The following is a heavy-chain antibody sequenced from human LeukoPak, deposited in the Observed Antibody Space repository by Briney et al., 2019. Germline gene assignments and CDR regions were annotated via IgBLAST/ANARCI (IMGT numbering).Heavy chain of an antibody. Sequence: GGSLRLSCAASGFTFSSYAMSWVRQAPGKGLEWVSGISGRGGGTNHADSVGGRFTISRDNSKNTLYLQMNSLRPEDTAVYYCAKAIGPNYDFWSGSDNYYCYGTDVWGQGTTVTVSS. CDR2: ISGRGGGT. CDR1: GFTFSSYA. D-gene: IGHD3-3*01. V-gene: IGHV3-23*01. CDR3: AKAIGPNYDFWSGSDNYYCYGTDV. J-gene: IGHJ6*02.